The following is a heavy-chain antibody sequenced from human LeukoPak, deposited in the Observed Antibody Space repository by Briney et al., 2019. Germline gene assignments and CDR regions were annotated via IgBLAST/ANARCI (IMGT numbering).Heavy chain of an antibody. J-gene: IGHJ4*02. D-gene: IGHD3-22*01. CDR2: IFYSGST. V-gene: IGHV4-39*02. CDR1: GGSISTSNYY. CDR3: ARERVETYYYDSSGYYYFDY. Sequence: SETLSLTCTVSGGSISTSNYYWGWIRQPPGKGLEWIGNIFYSGSTYYSPSVKSRVTISLDTSRNQFSLKLSSVTAADTAVYYCARERVETYYYDSSGYYYFDYWGQGTLVTVSS.